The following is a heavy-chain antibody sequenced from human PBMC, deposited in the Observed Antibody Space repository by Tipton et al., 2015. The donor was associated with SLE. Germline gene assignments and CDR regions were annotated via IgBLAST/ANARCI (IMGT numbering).Heavy chain of an antibody. Sequence: GLVKPSETLSLTCTVSGGSITSYYWSWIRQPPGTGLEWIGRIYTSGNTNYNPSLQSRLAISLDTSKKQFSLKLSSVTASDSALYYCARLNTGDFGAFDIWGQGTMVTVSS. D-gene: IGHD5-18*01. CDR3: ARLNTGDFGAFDI. J-gene: IGHJ3*02. CDR1: GGSITSYY. CDR2: IYTSGNT. V-gene: IGHV4-4*08.